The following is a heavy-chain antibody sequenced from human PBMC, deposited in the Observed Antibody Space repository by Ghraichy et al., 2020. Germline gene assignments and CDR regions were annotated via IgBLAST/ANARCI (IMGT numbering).Heavy chain of an antibody. Sequence: GSLRLSCAASGFSFSNYAMNWVRQAPGKGLEWVSFILSNSGIINYADSVKGRFTTSRDNAKNSLYLQMNSLRDEDTAIYYCARDSSDWYRGAPPHYFDYWGQGTLVTVSS. J-gene: IGHJ4*02. CDR2: ILSNSGII. CDR3: ARDSSDWYRGAPPHYFDY. D-gene: IGHD6-19*01. V-gene: IGHV3-48*02. CDR1: GFSFSNYA.